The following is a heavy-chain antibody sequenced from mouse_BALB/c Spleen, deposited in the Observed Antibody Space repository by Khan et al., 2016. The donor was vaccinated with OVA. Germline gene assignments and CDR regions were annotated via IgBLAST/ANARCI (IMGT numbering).Heavy chain of an antibody. Sequence: VQLQQSGAELVKPGASVKLSCTASGFNIKDTYMHWVKQRPEQGLEWIGGIDPANGNTTYDPKFQGKATITADTSSNQAYLQLSSLTSEDTDVYYCASGKIRYYGSYAMYYWGQGTSVTVSS. CDR3: ASGKIRYYGSYAMYY. V-gene: IGHV14-3*02. D-gene: IGHD1-2*01. J-gene: IGHJ4*01. CDR1: GFNIKDTY. CDR2: IDPANGNT.